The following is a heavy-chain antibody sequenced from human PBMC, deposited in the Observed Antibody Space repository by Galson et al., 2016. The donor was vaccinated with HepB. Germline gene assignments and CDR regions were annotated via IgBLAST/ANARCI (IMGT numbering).Heavy chain of an antibody. V-gene: IGHV3-11*01. Sequence: SPRLSCAASGFTFSDYYMIWVRQAPGKGLEWISYNSRSGSTIYYADPVRGRFTISRDNAKNSLYLHMNSLRVEDTAVYYCARGVATPDNLAGFHLYGMDVWGQGTTVTVSS. D-gene: IGHD3-10*01. CDR3: ARGVATPDNLAGFHLYGMDV. CDR1: GFTFSDYY. CDR2: NSRSGSTI. J-gene: IGHJ6*02.